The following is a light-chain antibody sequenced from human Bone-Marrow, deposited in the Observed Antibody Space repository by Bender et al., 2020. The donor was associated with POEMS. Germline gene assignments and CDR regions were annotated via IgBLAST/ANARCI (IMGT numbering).Light chain of an antibody. J-gene: IGLJ2*01. CDR1: DSNFGGNN. Sequence: QSVLTQPPSASGTPGQSVIISCSGTDSNFGGNNVNWYQHLPGTAPRLVVYSNYQRPSGIPNRISGSKSGNTATLTISGAQAMDEADYYCQAWDRTTVVFGGGTKLTVL. CDR2: SNY. CDR3: QAWDRTTVV. V-gene: IGLV1-44*01.